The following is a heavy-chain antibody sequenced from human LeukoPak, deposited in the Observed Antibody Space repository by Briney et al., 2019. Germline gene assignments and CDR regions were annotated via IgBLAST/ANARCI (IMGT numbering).Heavy chain of an antibody. CDR1: RGSISSYY. CDR2: ISYTGST. D-gene: IGHD4-17*01. Sequence: SETLSLTCTVSRGSISSYYWSWIRQPPGQGLEWIGYISYTGSTNYNPSLKSRVTISVDTSKNQFSLKLNSVTAADTAVYYCARDPTTVTKGFDIWGQGTLVTVSS. V-gene: IGHV4-59*01. J-gene: IGHJ3*02. CDR3: ARDPTTVTKGFDI.